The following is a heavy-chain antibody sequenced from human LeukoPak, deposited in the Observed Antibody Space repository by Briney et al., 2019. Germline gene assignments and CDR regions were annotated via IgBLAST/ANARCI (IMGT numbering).Heavy chain of an antibody. CDR2: IYSGGST. CDR1: GFTVSSNY. Sequence: PGGSLRLSCAASGFTVSSNYMSWVRQAPGKGLEWVSVIYSGGSTYYADSVKGRFTISRDNSKNTLYLQVNSLRAEDTAVYYCARDDDFTIFSYWGQGTLVTVSS. D-gene: IGHD3-3*01. V-gene: IGHV3-66*02. CDR3: ARDDDFTIFSY. J-gene: IGHJ4*02.